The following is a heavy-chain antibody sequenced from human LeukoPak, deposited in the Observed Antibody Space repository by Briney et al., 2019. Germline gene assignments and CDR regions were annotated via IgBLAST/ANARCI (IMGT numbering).Heavy chain of an antibody. J-gene: IGHJ4*02. CDR1: GFTFSTYA. CDR2: VSSSGAAT. CDR3: AKPFTQTPYAIGWYTCDS. V-gene: IGHV3-23*01. D-gene: IGHD6-19*01. Sequence: GGSLRLSCAASGFTFSTYAMTWARQAPGKGLEWVSGVSSSGAATYYADSVKGRFTISRDNSRSTLYLHMNSLRADDTAVYYSAKPFTQTPYAIGWYTCDSWGQGTLVTVSS.